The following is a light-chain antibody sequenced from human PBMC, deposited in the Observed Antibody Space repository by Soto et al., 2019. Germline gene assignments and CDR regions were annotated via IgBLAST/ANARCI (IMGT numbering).Light chain of an antibody. V-gene: IGKV1-6*01. CDR3: LQDYNYPYT. Sequence: AIQMTQSPSSLSASVGDRVTITCRGSQGSKNDVAWYQQKPGKAPKLLIYAASSLQSGVPPRFSGSGSGTVFTLTISSLQPEDFATYYCLQDYNYPYTFGQGTNLEI. CDR2: AAS. J-gene: IGKJ2*01. CDR1: QGSKND.